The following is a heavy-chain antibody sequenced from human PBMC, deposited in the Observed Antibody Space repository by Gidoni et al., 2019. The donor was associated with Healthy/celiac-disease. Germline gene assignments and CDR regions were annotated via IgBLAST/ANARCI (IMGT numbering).Heavy chain of an antibody. J-gene: IGHJ6*02. D-gene: IGHD5-18*01. CDR3: AKYSYGYEGYYYYYGMDV. CDR1: GFTFSSYA. Sequence: EVQLLESGGGLVQPGGSLRLSCAASGFTFSSYAMSWVRQAPGKGLEWVAAISGSGGSTYYADSVKGRFTISRDNSKNTLYLQMNSLRAEDTAVYYCAKYSYGYEGYYYYYGMDVWGQGTTVTVSS. CDR2: ISGSGGST. V-gene: IGHV3-23*01.